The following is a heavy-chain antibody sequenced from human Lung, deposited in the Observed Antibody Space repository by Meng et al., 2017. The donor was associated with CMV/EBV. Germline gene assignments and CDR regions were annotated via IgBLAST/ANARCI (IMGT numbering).Heavy chain of an antibody. CDR2: INPNNYNT. CDR3: ARGRAGSGSPYYFDY. D-gene: IGHD3-10*01. Sequence: SXXVSXXASGYTFTNYDINWVRRATGQGLEWLGWINPNNYNTGYAHQFQGRVTMTRTTSISTAYLELSGLRSEDTAVYYCARGRAGSGSPYYFDYWGQGTXVPVSS. V-gene: IGHV1-8*01. J-gene: IGHJ4*02. CDR1: GYTFTNYD.